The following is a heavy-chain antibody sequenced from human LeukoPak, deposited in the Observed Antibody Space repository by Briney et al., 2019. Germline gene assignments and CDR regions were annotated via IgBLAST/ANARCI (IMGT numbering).Heavy chain of an antibody. J-gene: IGHJ4*02. Sequence: SETLSLTCIVSGDSITGYFWSRVRQSAGKGLEYIGRVYSSGSTHYNPSLKSRVTVSVDTSKNQFSLKLASVTAADTATYYCARESRVGTSLYLVYWGQGTLVTVSS. D-gene: IGHD1-26*01. CDR3: ARESRVGTSLYLVY. CDR2: VYSSGST. V-gene: IGHV4-4*07. CDR1: GDSITGYF.